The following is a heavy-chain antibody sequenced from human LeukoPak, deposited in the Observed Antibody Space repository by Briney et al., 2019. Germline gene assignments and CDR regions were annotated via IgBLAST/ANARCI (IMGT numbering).Heavy chain of an antibody. CDR3: ARTRDYYDSSGAFDY. V-gene: IGHV3-21*01. CDR1: GFTFSSYS. D-gene: IGHD3-22*01. J-gene: IGHJ4*02. Sequence: GGSLRLSCAASGFTFSSYSMNWVRQAPGKELEWVSSISSSSSYIYYADSVKGRFTISRDNAKNSLYLQMNSLRAEDTAVYYCARTRDYYDSSGAFDYWGQGTLVTVSS. CDR2: ISSSSSYI.